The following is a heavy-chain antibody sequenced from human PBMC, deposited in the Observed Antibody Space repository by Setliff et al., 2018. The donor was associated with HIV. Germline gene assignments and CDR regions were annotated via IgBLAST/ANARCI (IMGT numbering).Heavy chain of an antibody. Sequence: GASVKVSCKAPGYTFLNYDINWLRQAPGQGLEWMGRLTPHSGDTISADRFQGRLVMTTNTSTTTAFMELSSLRSDDTALYFCARGWGLWFGQLSILPLDPWGQGTLVTVSS. D-gene: IGHD3-10*01. CDR3: ARGWGLWFGQLSILPLDP. J-gene: IGHJ5*02. CDR1: GYTFLNYD. V-gene: IGHV1-8*01. CDR2: LTPHSGDT.